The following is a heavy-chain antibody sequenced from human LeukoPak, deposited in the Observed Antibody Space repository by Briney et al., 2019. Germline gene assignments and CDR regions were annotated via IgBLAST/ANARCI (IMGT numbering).Heavy chain of an antibody. Sequence: SETLSLTCTVSGGSLSSYYWRWIRQPAGKGLEWIGRIYTSGSTNYNPSLKSRVTMSVDTSKNQFSLKLSSVTAADAAVYYCARERAVTTYYYFDYWGQGTLVTVSS. D-gene: IGHD4-17*01. V-gene: IGHV4-4*07. CDR1: GGSLSSYY. J-gene: IGHJ4*02. CDR2: IYTSGST. CDR3: ARERAVTTYYYFDY.